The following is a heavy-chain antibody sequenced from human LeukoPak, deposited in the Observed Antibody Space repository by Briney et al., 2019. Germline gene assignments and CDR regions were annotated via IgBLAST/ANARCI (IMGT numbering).Heavy chain of an antibody. CDR1: GGIFSSYA. CDR3: ARDSDSHWYFDL. CDR2: IIPIFGTA. V-gene: IGHV1-69*13. J-gene: IGHJ2*01. D-gene: IGHD3-22*01. Sequence: SVKVSFKAYGGIFSSYAINWVRQAPGQGLEWMGGIIPIFGTANYAQKFQGRVTITADEATSTAYMELSNLRSEDTAVYYCARDSDSHWYFDLWGRGTLVTVSS.